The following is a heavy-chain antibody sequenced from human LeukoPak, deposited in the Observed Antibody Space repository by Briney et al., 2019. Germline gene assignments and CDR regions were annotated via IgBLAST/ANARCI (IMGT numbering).Heavy chain of an antibody. CDR1: GGSISSGGYY. Sequence: SETLSLTCTVSGGSISSGGYYWSWIRQHPGKGLEWIGYIYYSGSTYYNPSLKSRVTISVDTSKNQFSLKLSSVTAADTAVYYCARVYYDSSGYYPFDYWGQGTLVTISS. D-gene: IGHD3-22*01. V-gene: IGHV4-31*03. CDR2: IYYSGST. J-gene: IGHJ4*02. CDR3: ARVYYDSSGYYPFDY.